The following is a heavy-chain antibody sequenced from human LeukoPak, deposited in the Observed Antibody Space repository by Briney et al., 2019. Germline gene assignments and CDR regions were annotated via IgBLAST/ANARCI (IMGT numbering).Heavy chain of an antibody. CDR1: GGSISSGDYY. CDR3: ARPIQAAGWAFDI. CDR2: IYYSGST. D-gene: IGHD6-13*01. V-gene: IGHV4-30-4*01. Sequence: SETLSLTCTVSGGSISSGDYYWSWIRQPPGKGLEWIGYIYYSGSTYYNPSLKSRVTISVDTSKNHFSLKLSSVTAADTAVYYCARPIQAAGWAFDIWGQGTMVTVSS. J-gene: IGHJ3*02.